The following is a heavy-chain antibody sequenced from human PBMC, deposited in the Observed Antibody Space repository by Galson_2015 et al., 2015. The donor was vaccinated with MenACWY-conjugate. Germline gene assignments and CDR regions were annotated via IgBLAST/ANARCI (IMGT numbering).Heavy chain of an antibody. Sequence: SLRLSCAASGITFSSNAMNWVRQAPGKGLEWVSVIGNSGGSTSYADSVKGRFTISRDNSKNTLYLQMNSLRAEDTAVYYCAKGVWGTFDYWGQGTLVTVSS. CDR2: IGNSGGST. D-gene: IGHD3-16*01. CDR3: AKGVWGTFDY. V-gene: IGHV3-23*01. CDR1: GITFSSNA. J-gene: IGHJ4*02.